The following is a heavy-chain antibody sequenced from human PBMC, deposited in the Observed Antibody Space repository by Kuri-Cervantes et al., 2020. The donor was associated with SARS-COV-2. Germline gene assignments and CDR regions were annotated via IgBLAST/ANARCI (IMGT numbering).Heavy chain of an antibody. CDR2: ISGSGGST. Sequence: GGSLRLSCAASGFTVSTYTMNWVRQASGKGLEWVSAISGSGGSTYYADSVKGRFTISRDNSKNTLYLQMNSLRAEDTAVYYCAFSPNFVVVSPYAFDIWGQGTMVTVSS. J-gene: IGHJ3*02. CDR1: GFTVSTYT. V-gene: IGHV3-23*01. D-gene: IGHD2-2*01. CDR3: AFSPNFVVVSPYAFDI.